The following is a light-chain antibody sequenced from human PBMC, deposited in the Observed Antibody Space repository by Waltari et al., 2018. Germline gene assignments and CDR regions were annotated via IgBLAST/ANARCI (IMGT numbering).Light chain of an antibody. CDR2: NNN. CDR1: SSNIGSNT. J-gene: IGLJ3*02. CDR3: EAWDDSLNGHWV. V-gene: IGLV1-44*01. Sequence: QSVLTQPPSASGTPGQRVTISCSGSSSNIGSNTVNWYQQLPGTAPKLLIYNNNRLPSGVPDRFAGSKSGTSASLSISGLQSEDEADYYCEAWDDSLNGHWVFGGGTKLTVL.